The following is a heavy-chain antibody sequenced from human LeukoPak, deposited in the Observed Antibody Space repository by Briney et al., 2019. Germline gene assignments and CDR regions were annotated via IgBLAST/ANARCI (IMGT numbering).Heavy chain of an antibody. CDR3: AKGASMLRGSDFFYYMDV. J-gene: IGHJ6*03. V-gene: IGHV3-23*01. CDR1: GFTLSTYA. Sequence: GGSLRLSCAASGFTLSTYAMTWVRQAPGKGLEWVSGISDGTYYADSVEGRFTISGDNSKNTLYLQMNSLRAEDTASYLCAKGASMLRGSDFFYYMDVWGKGTTVTVSS. D-gene: IGHD2/OR15-2a*01. CDR2: ISDGT.